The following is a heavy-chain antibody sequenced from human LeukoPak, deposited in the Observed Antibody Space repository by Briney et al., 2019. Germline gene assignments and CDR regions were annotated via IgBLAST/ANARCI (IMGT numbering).Heavy chain of an antibody. CDR2: IGGSGIRT. J-gene: IGHJ4*02. CDR1: GFTFDDYA. V-gene: IGHV3-23*01. D-gene: IGHD3-10*01. Sequence: GGSLRLSCAAFGFTFDDYAMTWVRQAPGKGLEWVSGIGGSGIRTYYADSVRGRFTVSRDNSKNILTLHLSSLRVEDTALYYCAKDRFGHTDQRPLAVDSWGQGTLVIVSS. CDR3: AKDRFGHTDQRPLAVDS.